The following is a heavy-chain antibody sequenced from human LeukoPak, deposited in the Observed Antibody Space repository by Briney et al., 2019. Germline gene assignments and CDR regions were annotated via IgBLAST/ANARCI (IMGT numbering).Heavy chain of an antibody. J-gene: IGHJ2*01. CDR1: GGSISSYY. CDR2: IYTSGST. D-gene: IGHD2-2*01. Sequence: SETLSLTCTVSGGSISSYYWSWIRQPAGKGLEWIGRIYTSGSTNYNPSLKSRVTMSVDTSKNQFSLKLSSVTAADTAVYCARARRCSSTSCYFDRYFDLWGRGTLVIVSS. CDR3: ARARRCSSTSCYFDRYFDL. V-gene: IGHV4-4*07.